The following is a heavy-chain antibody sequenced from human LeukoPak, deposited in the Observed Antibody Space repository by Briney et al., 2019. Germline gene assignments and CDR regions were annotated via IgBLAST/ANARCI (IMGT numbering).Heavy chain of an antibody. CDR1: GYSFTAFY. J-gene: IGHJ4*02. CDR2: IHPWSGGT. V-gene: IGHV1-2*02. Sequence: ASVKVSCKASGYSFTAFYIHWVRQAPGQGLEWMGGIHPWSGGTNYACKFRGRVTMTRDTSISTTYMDLGSLGSDDTAVYYCARDGEYGTGSYYRGCFDYWGQGTLVTVSS. D-gene: IGHD3-10*01. CDR3: ARDGEYGTGSYYRGCFDY.